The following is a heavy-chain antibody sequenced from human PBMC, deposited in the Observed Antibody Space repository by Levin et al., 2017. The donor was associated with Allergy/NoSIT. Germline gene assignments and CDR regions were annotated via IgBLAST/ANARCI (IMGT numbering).Heavy chain of an antibody. CDR2: IWWNGDNK. CDR1: GFSFGDYG. CDR3: ARANRNWDYVEDGPNFDY. J-gene: IGHJ4*02. V-gene: IGHV3-33*01. Sequence: AGESLKISCAASGFSFGDYGMHWVRQAPGKGLQWVAVIWWNGDNKFYGDSVKGRFSISRDNSKNTVSLQMNSLRGEDTAVYYCARANRNWDYVEDGPNFDYWGRGTLVTVSS. D-gene: IGHD1-7*01.